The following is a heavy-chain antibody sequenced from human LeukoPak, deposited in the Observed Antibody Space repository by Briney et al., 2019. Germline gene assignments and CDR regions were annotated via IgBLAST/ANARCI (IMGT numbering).Heavy chain of an antibody. V-gene: IGHV4-61*02. CDR3: ARGEIFGVVINKFNWFDP. Sequence: SETLSLTCTVSGGSISSGSYYWSWIRQPAGKGLEWIGRIFTSGSTKYNPSLKSRVTISVDTSKNQFSLKLSSVTAADTAVYYCARGEIFGVVINKFNWFDPWGQGTLVTVSS. D-gene: IGHD3-3*01. CDR1: GGSISSGSYY. J-gene: IGHJ5*02. CDR2: IFTSGST.